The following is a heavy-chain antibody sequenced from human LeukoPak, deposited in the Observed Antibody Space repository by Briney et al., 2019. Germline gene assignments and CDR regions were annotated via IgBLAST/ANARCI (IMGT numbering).Heavy chain of an antibody. V-gene: IGHV4-61*02. Sequence: SETLSLTCSVSGGSISSGTYYWSWIRQPAGKGLEWIGRIDGSGSTNYNPSLKSPVTMSIDTSKNQISLRLRSVTAADTAVYYCARLRGYSYGYTPIRTYYYYYMDVWGKGTTVTISS. CDR1: GGSISSGTYY. D-gene: IGHD5-18*01. CDR3: ARLRGYSYGYTPIRTYYYYYMDV. CDR2: IDGSGST. J-gene: IGHJ6*03.